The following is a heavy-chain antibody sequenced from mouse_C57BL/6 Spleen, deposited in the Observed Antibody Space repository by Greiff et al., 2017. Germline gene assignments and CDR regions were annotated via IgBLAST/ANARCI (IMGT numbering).Heavy chain of an antibody. J-gene: IGHJ2*01. CDR2: IDPEDGDT. D-gene: IGHD2-4*01. CDR3: TALVITTGGFDY. V-gene: IGHV14-1*01. Sequence: VQLQQSGAELVRPGASVKLSCTASGFNINDYYMHWVKQRPEQGLEWIGWIDPEDGDTEYAPKFKGKATMTADTSSNTAYLQPSSLTSEDTAVSYCTALVITTGGFDYWGQGTTLTVSS. CDR1: GFNINDYY.